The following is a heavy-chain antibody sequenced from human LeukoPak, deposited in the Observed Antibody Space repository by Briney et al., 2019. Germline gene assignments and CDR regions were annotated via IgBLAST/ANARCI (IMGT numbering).Heavy chain of an antibody. D-gene: IGHD6-13*01. Sequence: SETLSFTCTVSGGSISSSSYYWGWIRQPPGKGLEWIGSIYYSGSTYYNPSLKSRVTISVDTSKNQFSLKLSSVTAADTAVYYCARHVTAAGSGWFDPWGQGTLVTVSS. CDR2: IYYSGST. CDR1: GGSISSSSYY. J-gene: IGHJ5*02. V-gene: IGHV4-39*01. CDR3: ARHVTAAGSGWFDP.